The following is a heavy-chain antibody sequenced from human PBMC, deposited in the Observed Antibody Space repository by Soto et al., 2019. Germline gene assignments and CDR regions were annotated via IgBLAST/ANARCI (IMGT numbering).Heavy chain of an antibody. CDR1: GFTFSSYS. CDR3: ARSRSITIFGVVSSPLDV. V-gene: IGHV3-48*01. Sequence: GGSLRLSCAASGFTFSSYSMNWVRQAPGKGLEWVSYISSSSSTIYYADSVKGRFTISRDNAKNSLYLQMNSLRAEDTAVYYCARSRSITIFGVVSSPLDVWGKGTTVTVSS. D-gene: IGHD3-3*01. CDR2: ISSSSSTI. J-gene: IGHJ6*04.